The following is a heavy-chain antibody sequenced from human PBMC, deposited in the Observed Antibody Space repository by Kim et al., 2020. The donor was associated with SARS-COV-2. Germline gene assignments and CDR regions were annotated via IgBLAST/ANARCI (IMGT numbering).Heavy chain of an antibody. D-gene: IGHD3-3*01. V-gene: IGHV4-59*13. CDR3: ARDPTYYDFWSGYYPYYYGMDV. Sequence: SETLSLTCTVSGGSISSYYWSWIRQPPGKGLEWIGYIYYSGSTNYNPSLKSRVTISVDTSKNQFSLKLSSVTAADTAVYYCARDPTYYDFWSGYYPYYYGMDVWGQGTTVTVSS. J-gene: IGHJ6*02. CDR2: IYYSGST. CDR1: GGSISSYY.